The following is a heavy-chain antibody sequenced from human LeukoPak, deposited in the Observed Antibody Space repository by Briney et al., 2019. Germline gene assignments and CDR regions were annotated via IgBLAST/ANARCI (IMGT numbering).Heavy chain of an antibody. J-gene: IGHJ4*02. D-gene: IGHD3-10*01. CDR2: ISSSSSYT. Sequence: GGSLRLSCVASGITFSNYAVSWVRQAPGKGLEWVSYISSSSSYTNYADSVKGRFTISRNNAKNSLYLQMNSLRAEDTAVYYCAREMYYYGSGSYGRDYWGQGTLVTVSS. CDR1: GITFSNYA. V-gene: IGHV3-11*06. CDR3: AREMYYYGSGSYGRDY.